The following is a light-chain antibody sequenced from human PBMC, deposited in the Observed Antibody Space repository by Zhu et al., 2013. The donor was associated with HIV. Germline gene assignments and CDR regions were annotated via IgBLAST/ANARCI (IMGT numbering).Light chain of an antibody. Sequence: QSALTQPPSASGSPGQSVTISCTGTSSDVGGYNSVSWYQQHPDKAPKLMIYEVTERPSGVPDRFSGSKSGNTASLTVSGLQAEDEADYFCASYAGRNTFVFGGGTKLTVL. CDR3: ASYAGRNTFV. J-gene: IGLJ2*01. CDR2: EVT. V-gene: IGLV2-8*01. CDR1: SSDVGGYNS.